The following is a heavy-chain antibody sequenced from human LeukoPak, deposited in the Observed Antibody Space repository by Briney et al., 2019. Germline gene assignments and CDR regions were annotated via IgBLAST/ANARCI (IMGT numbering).Heavy chain of an antibody. V-gene: IGHV1-69*01. D-gene: IGHD2-15*01. CDR3: AGDSSDIRSLIAH. J-gene: IGHJ1*01. Sequence: SVKVSCKASVGTFTKYTISWVRQSPGPGLEWMGGITPLFGTASYAQKFQGRVTITADQSASTAYMELSSLPSEGPAVYYCAGDSSDIRSLIAHWGQGTLVTVSS. CDR2: ITPLFGTA. CDR1: VGTFTKYT.